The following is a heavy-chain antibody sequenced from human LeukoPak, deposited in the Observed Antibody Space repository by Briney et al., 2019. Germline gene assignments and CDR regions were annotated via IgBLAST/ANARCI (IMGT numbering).Heavy chain of an antibody. Sequence: PGGPLRLSCAASGFTFSSYAMHWVRQAPGKGLEWVAVISYDGSNKYYADSVKGRFTISRDNSKNTLYLQMNSLRAEDTAVYYCARGQWLPVYDFWGQGILVTVSS. CDR3: ARGQWLPVYDF. V-gene: IGHV3-30-3*01. J-gene: IGHJ4*02. CDR2: ISYDGSNK. D-gene: IGHD3-22*01. CDR1: GFTFSSYA.